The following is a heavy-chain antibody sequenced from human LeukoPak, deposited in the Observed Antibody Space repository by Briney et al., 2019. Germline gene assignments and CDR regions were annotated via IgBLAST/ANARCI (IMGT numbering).Heavy chain of an antibody. J-gene: IGHJ4*02. D-gene: IGHD1-26*01. CDR1: GGSISSSSYC. V-gene: IGHV4-39*07. CDR2: IYYRGGT. CDR3: ARVLPGSHFDY. Sequence: SETLSLTCTVSGGSISSSSYCWGRIRQPPGKGLEWIGSIYYRGGTYYNPSLKSRVTISVDTSKNQFSLKLSSVTAADTAVYYCARVLPGSHFDYWGQGTLVTVSS.